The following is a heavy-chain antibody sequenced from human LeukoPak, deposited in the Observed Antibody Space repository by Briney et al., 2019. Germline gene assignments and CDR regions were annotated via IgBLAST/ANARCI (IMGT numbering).Heavy chain of an antibody. V-gene: IGHV3-30-3*01. CDR1: GFTFSSYA. CDR2: ISYDGSNK. J-gene: IGHJ4*02. Sequence: GRSLRLSCAASGFTFSSYAMHWVRQAPGKGLEWVAVISYDGSNKYYADSVKGRFTISRDNSKNTLYLQMNSLRAEDTAVYYCAKEGYYDTSGYYSQYFDFWGQGTLVTVSS. CDR3: AKEGYYDTSGYYSQYFDF. D-gene: IGHD3-22*01.